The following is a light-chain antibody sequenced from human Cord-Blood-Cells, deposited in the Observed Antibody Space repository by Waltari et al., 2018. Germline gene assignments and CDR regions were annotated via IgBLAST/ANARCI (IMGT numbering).Light chain of an antibody. J-gene: IGLJ1*01. Sequence: QSALTQPPSASGSPGQSVTISCTGTSSDVGGSNYVSWYQQHPGKAPKLMIYEVSKRPSGVPDRFSGSKSGNTASLTVSGLQAEDEADYYCSSYAGSNNKVFGTGTKVTVL. CDR2: EVS. V-gene: IGLV2-8*01. CDR3: SSYAGSNNKV. CDR1: SSDVGGSNY.